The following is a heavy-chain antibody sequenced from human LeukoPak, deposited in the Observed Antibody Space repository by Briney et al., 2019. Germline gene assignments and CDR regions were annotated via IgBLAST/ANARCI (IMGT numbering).Heavy chain of an antibody. D-gene: IGHD3-16*02. Sequence: ASVKVSCKASGYTFTSYDINWVRQATGQGLEWRGWMNSSSGNTGYAQKFQGRVTMTRNTSISTAYMELSSLRSEDTAVYYCARGYVWGSYLLIYWGQGTLVTVSS. V-gene: IGHV1-8*01. J-gene: IGHJ4*02. CDR3: ARGYVWGSYLLIY. CDR1: GYTFTSYD. CDR2: MNSSSGNT.